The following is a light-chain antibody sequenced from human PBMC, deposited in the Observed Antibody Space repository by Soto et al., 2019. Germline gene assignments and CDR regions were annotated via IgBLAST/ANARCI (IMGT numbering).Light chain of an antibody. CDR3: QQRNSWPLT. J-gene: IGKJ4*01. CDR1: QSVSTRS. Sequence: EIVLTQSPGTLSLSPGERATLSCRASQSVSTRSLAWYQQKPGQAPRLLISGASSRAADIPDRFSGSGSGTDFTLTISSLEPEDFAVYYCQQRNSWPLTFGGGTKVDIK. CDR2: GAS. V-gene: IGKV3D-20*02.